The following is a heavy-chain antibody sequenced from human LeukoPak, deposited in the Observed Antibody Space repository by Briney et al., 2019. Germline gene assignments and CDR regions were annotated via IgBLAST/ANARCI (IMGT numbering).Heavy chain of an antibody. Sequence: ASVKVSCKASGYTFTGYYIHWVRRAPGQGLEWMGWINPNTGGRNYAQKFQGRVTMTRDTSISTAYVELSRLRSDDTDVYYCARGLRYYDSSGYYGYWGQGTLVTVSS. CDR1: GYTFTGYY. D-gene: IGHD3-22*01. CDR3: ARGLRYYDSSGYYGY. V-gene: IGHV1-2*02. CDR2: INPNTGGR. J-gene: IGHJ4*02.